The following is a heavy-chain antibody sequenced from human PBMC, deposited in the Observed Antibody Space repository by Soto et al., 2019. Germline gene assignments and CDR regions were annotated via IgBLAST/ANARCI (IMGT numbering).Heavy chain of an antibody. Sequence: SETLSLTCTVSGGSISSYYWSWIRQPPGKGLEWIGYIYYSGSTNYNPSLKSRVTISVDTSKNQFSLKLSSVTAADTAVYYCARDASPYDFWSESWFDPWGQGTLVTVSS. J-gene: IGHJ5*02. CDR3: ARDASPYDFWSESWFDP. V-gene: IGHV4-59*01. CDR1: GGSISSYY. D-gene: IGHD3-3*01. CDR2: IYYSGST.